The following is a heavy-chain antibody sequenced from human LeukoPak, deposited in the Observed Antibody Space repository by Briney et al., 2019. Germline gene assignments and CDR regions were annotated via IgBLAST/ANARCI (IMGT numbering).Heavy chain of an antibody. V-gene: IGHV3-30-3*01. Sequence: GRSLRLSCAASGFTFSSYAMHWVRQAPGKGLEWVAVVSYDGSNKYYADSVKGRFTISRDNSKNTLYLQVNSLRAEDTAVYYCARDRYYYDSSGYYPLGYWGQGTLVTVSS. J-gene: IGHJ4*02. CDR1: GFTFSSYA. CDR2: VSYDGSNK. D-gene: IGHD3-22*01. CDR3: ARDRYYYDSSGYYPLGY.